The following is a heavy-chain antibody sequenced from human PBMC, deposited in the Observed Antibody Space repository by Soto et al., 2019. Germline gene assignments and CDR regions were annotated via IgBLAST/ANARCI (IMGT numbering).Heavy chain of an antibody. Sequence: SETLSLTCTVSGDSINNYYWSWIRQPAGKGLEWLGRIHDSGSSAYNPSLKSRVTMSTDTSKNQFSLHLNSVTPEDTAVYYCAREFPYYESSDSYFDYWGQGALVTVSS. D-gene: IGHD3-16*01. CDR2: IHDSGSS. CDR3: AREFPYYESSDSYFDY. J-gene: IGHJ4*02. V-gene: IGHV4-4*07. CDR1: GDSINNYY.